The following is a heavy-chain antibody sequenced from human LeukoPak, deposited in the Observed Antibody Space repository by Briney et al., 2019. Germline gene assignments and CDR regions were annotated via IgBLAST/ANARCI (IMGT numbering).Heavy chain of an antibody. Sequence: SETLSLTCSVSGVSISSYYWSWIRQPPGKGLEWIGYSYYSGSTNYNPSLKSRVTISEDTSKNQFSLKLSSVTAADTAVYYCARVTRNYFDYWGQGTLVTVSS. J-gene: IGHJ4*02. V-gene: IGHV4-59*01. CDR1: GVSISSYY. CDR2: SYYSGST. CDR3: ARVTRNYFDY.